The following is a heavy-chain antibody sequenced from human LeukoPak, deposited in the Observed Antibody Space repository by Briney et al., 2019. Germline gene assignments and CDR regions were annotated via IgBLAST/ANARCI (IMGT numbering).Heavy chain of an antibody. J-gene: IGHJ4*02. CDR1: GFTFSSYG. CDR3: ARDVYYYDSSGCPDY. D-gene: IGHD3-22*01. V-gene: IGHV3-33*01. Sequence: GGSLRLSCAASGFTFSSYGMHWVRQAPGKGLEWVAVIWYDGSNKYYADSVKGRFTISRDNSKNTLYLQMNSLRAEDTAVYYCARDVYYYDSSGCPDYWGQGTLVTVSS. CDR2: IWYDGSNK.